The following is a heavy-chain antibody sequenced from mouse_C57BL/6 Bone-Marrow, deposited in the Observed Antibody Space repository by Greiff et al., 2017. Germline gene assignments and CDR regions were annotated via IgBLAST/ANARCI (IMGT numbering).Heavy chain of an antibody. CDR1: GFNIKDDY. J-gene: IGHJ1*03. V-gene: IGHV14-4*01. D-gene: IGHD1-1*01. Sequence: VQLQQSGAELVRPGASVKLSCTASGFNIKDDYMHWVKQRPEQGLEWIGWIDPENGDTEYASQFQGKATITADTSSNTAYLQLSSLTSEDTAVYYCTTVVATSHWYFDVWGTGTTVTVSS. CDR3: TTVVATSHWYFDV. CDR2: IDPENGDT.